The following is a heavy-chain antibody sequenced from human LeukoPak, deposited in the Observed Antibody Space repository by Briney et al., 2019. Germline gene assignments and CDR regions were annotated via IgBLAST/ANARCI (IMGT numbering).Heavy chain of an antibody. J-gene: IGHJ4*02. CDR1: GGSISNTNW. Sequence: SETLSLTCGVSGGSISNTNWWTWFRQPPGKGLEWIGEVNLQGSTNYNPSLKSRVAISVDKSENHISLKLTSVTAADTAVYYCAREGGLYRPLDYSGQGTLVTVAS. CDR2: VNLQGST. V-gene: IGHV4-4*02. CDR3: AREGGLYRPLDY.